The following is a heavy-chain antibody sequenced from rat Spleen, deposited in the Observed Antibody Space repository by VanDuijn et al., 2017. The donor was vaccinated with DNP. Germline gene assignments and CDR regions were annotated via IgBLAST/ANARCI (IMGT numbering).Heavy chain of an antibody. CDR1: GLSLTSNS. D-gene: IGHD1-4*01. Sequence: QVQLKESGPGLVQPSQTLSLTCTVSGLSLTSNSVSWIRQPPGKGLEWMGAIWSNGGTDYNSGIKSRLSISRDTSKSQVFLEMNSLQTEDTAFYLCTGVDSYPGLPFEYWGQGVMVTVSS. CDR3: TGVDSYPGLPFEY. J-gene: IGHJ2*01. V-gene: IGHV2-47*01. CDR2: IWSNGGT.